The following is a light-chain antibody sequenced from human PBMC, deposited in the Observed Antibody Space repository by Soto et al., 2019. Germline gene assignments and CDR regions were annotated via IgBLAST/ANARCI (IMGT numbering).Light chain of an antibody. V-gene: IGKV3-20*01. J-gene: IGKJ1*01. CDR3: GQFVSAPPRT. CDR2: GVS. Sequence: EILLTQSPATLSLSPGERATLSCRASESVGAYVAWYQHKPGQGPRLLIFGVSNRATGIPDRFSGSGSGTDFTLTISRLEPEDFAVYYCGQFVSAPPRTFGQGTKVDI. CDR1: ESVGAY.